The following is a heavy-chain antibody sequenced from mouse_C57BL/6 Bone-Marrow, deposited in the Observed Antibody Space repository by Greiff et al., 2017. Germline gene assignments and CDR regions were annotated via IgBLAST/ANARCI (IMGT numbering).Heavy chain of an antibody. CDR2: IYPGDGDI. CDR3: ARVAY. CDR1: GYEFSNYW. J-gene: IGHJ3*01. Sequence: QVQLQQSGAELLKPGASVKISCKASGYEFSNYWLNWVKQRPGKGLEWIGQIYPGDGDINYNGKFKGKATLTADKSSITACMQLSSLTSEDSAVYYCARVAYWGQGTLLTVSS. V-gene: IGHV1-80*01.